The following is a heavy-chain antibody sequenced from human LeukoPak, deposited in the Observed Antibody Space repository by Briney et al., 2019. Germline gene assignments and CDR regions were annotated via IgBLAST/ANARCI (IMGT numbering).Heavy chain of an antibody. CDR2: ISSSSSYI. Sequence: GGSLRLSCAASGFTFSSYSMNWVRQAPGKGLEWVSSISSSSSYIYYADSVKGRFTISRDNAKSSLYLQMNSLRAEDTAVYYCARDRLVTSRFDAFDIWGQGTMVTVSS. CDR3: ARDRLVTSRFDAFDI. D-gene: IGHD3-9*01. CDR1: GFTFSSYS. V-gene: IGHV3-21*01. J-gene: IGHJ3*02.